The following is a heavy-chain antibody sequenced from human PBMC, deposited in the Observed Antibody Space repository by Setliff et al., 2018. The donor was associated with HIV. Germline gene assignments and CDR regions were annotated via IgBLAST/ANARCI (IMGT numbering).Heavy chain of an antibody. V-gene: IGHV1-69*13. CDR1: GGTFSNYA. J-gene: IGHJ2*01. CDR2: IIPIFGST. CDR3: ARDDHYYDLGSIYSDWYFDL. Sequence: AASVKVSCKASGGTFSNYAISWVRQAPGQGLEWMGGIIPIFGSTRYAQKFQDRVTITADESTDTVEMQLSSLTSEDTAVYYCARDDHYYDLGSIYSDWYFDLWDRGTQVTVSS. D-gene: IGHD3-10*01.